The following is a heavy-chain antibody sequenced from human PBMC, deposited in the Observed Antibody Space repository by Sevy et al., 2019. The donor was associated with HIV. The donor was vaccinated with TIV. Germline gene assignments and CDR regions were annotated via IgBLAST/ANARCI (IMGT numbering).Heavy chain of an antibody. V-gene: IGHV3-74*01. CDR1: GFTFSSYW. D-gene: IGHD6-19*01. CDR3: ARDVRIAVAGTHYYGMDV. Sequence: GGSLRLSCAASGFTFSSYWMHWVRQAPGKGLVWVSRINSDGSSTSYADSVKGRFTISRDNAKNRLYLQMNSLRAEDTAVYYCARDVRIAVAGTHYYGMDVWGQGTTVTVSS. CDR2: INSDGSST. J-gene: IGHJ6*02.